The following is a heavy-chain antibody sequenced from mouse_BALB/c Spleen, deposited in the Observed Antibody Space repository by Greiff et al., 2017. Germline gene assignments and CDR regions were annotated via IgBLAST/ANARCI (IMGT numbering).Heavy chain of an antibody. J-gene: IGHJ4*01. D-gene: IGHD2-1*01. CDR2: ISNGGGST. Sequence: DVQLVESGGGLVQPGGSLKLSCAASGFTFSSYTMSWVRQTPEKRLEWVAYISNGGGSTYYPDTVKGRFTISRDNAKNTLYLQMSSLKSEDTAMYYCARHGGSGNFDYYAMDYWGQGTSVTVSS. V-gene: IGHV5-12-2*01. CDR1: GFTFSSYT. CDR3: ARHGGSGNFDYYAMDY.